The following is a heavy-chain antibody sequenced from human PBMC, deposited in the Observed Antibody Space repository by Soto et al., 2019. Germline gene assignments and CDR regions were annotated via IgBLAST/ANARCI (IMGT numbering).Heavy chain of an antibody. CDR1: GGTFSSYA. V-gene: IGHV1-69*01. D-gene: IGHD4-17*01. Sequence: QVQLVQSGAEVKKPGSSVKVSCKASGGTFSSYAISWVRQSPGQGLEWMGGIIPIFGTANYAQKVHGRVTITADESTSTAYMALSSLRSEDTAVYYCARDSGGTTVAFGMDVWGQGTTVTVSS. CDR2: IIPIFGTA. J-gene: IGHJ6*02. CDR3: ARDSGGTTVAFGMDV.